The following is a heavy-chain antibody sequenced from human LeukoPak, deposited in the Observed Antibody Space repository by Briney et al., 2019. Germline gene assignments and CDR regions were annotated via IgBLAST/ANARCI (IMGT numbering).Heavy chain of an antibody. Sequence: GGSLRLSCAASGFTFSSYAMSWVRQAPGKGLEWVSAISGSGGSTYYADSVKGRFTISRDNSKNTLYLQMNSLRAEDTAVYYCAKDHGSSWKNKYNWFDPWGQGTLVTVSS. V-gene: IGHV3-23*01. CDR1: GFTFSSYA. CDR3: AKDHGSSWKNKYNWFDP. J-gene: IGHJ5*02. D-gene: IGHD6-13*01. CDR2: ISGSGGST.